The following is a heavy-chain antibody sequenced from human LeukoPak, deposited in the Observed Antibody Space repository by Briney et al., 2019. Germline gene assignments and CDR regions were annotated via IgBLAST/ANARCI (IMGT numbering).Heavy chain of an antibody. CDR2: IYSDSGDT. J-gene: IGHJ4*02. D-gene: IGHD2-15*01. Sequence: ASVKVSCKASGYTFTGFYIHWVRQAPGQGLEWMGWIYSDSGDTDYAQKFQGCVTMTRDTSISTAYMELSRLTSDDTAVYYCARSAGSAFFDYWGQGTLVTVTS. CDR3: ARSAGSAFFDY. V-gene: IGHV1-2*04. CDR1: GYTFTGFY.